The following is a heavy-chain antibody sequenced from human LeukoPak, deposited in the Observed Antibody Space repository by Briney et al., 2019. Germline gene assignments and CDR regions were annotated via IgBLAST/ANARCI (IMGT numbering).Heavy chain of an antibody. Sequence: AASVKLSCKASGYNFTDYYIHWVRQAPGQGLEWMGWINPKSGGTNYAQKFRGRVTMTRDTSISTAYMELSGLRSDDTAVYYCARDSGLGPTWHPFDHWGQGTPVTVSS. CDR3: ARDSGLGPTWHPFDH. CDR1: GYNFTDYY. J-gene: IGHJ4*02. CDR2: INPKSGGT. D-gene: IGHD1-26*01. V-gene: IGHV1-2*02.